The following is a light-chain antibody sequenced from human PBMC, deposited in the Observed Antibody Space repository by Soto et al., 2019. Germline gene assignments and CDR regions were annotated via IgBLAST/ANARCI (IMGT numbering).Light chain of an antibody. J-gene: IGKJ4*01. CDR2: AAA. CDR1: EDILSH. CDR3: QQFHSYPLT. V-gene: IGKV1-9*01. Sequence: DISLTQSPSFLSASVGDRVTITCRASEDILSHLAWYQQKPGKAPNLLIYAAAYLQSGVPSRFSGSRSETEFTLTISSLQPEDFATYHCQQFHSYPLTFGGGTKVDIK.